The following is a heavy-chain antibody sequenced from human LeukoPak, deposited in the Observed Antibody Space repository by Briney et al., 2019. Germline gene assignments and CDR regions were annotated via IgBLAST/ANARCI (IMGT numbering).Heavy chain of an antibody. CDR2: IYTSGST. V-gene: IGHV4-4*07. CDR1: GGSISSYY. CDR3: ARWGTIFGVVTNNYFDY. D-gene: IGHD3-3*01. J-gene: IGHJ4*02. Sequence: ETLPVTCTVSGGSISSYYWSWIRQPAGKGLEWIGRIYTSGSTNYNPYANCGVTMSVDTSKNQFSLKLSSATAADTAVYYCARWGTIFGVVTNNYFDYWGQGSLVAVSS.